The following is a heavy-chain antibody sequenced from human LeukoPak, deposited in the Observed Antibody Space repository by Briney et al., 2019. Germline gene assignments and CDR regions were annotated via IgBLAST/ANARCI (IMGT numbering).Heavy chain of an antibody. D-gene: IGHD4-17*01. Sequence: SGPALVKPTQTLTLTCTFSGFSLSTSGMRVSWIRQPPGKALEWLARIVWDDDKFYSTSLKTRLTISKDTSKNQVVLTMTNMDPVDTATYYCARTNYGDYRNWFDPWGQGTLVTVSS. CDR2: IVWDDDK. V-gene: IGHV2-70*04. J-gene: IGHJ5*02. CDR1: GFSLSTSGMR. CDR3: ARTNYGDYRNWFDP.